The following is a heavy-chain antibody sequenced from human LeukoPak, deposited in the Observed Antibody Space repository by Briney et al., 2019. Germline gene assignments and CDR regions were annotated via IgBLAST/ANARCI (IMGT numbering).Heavy chain of an antibody. CDR3: AKGSSGGRPYYFDY. Sequence: GGSLRLSCVGSGFTLSCYAMRWVRQAPGKGLEGVAAISDSGGSTYYADSVKGRFTISRDNSKNTVYLQMNSLRAEDTAVFYCAKGSSGGRPYYFDYWGQGTLVTVSS. CDR2: ISDSGGST. D-gene: IGHD6-6*01. CDR1: GFTLSCYA. J-gene: IGHJ4*02. V-gene: IGHV3-23*01.